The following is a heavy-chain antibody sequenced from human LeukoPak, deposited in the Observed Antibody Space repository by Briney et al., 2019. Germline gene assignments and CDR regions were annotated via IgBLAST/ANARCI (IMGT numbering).Heavy chain of an antibody. CDR2: ITSSGRST. CDR1: GFTVSDYH. Sequence: GGSLRLSCAASGFTVSDYHMSWVRQAPGRGLEWISYITSSGRSTNHADSVKGRFTISRDNAKNSVVSQMSSLTVEDTAVYYCTRERRGSYYAFEYWGQGALVTVSS. J-gene: IGHJ4*02. V-gene: IGHV3-11*01. CDR3: TRERRGSYYAFEY. D-gene: IGHD3-16*01.